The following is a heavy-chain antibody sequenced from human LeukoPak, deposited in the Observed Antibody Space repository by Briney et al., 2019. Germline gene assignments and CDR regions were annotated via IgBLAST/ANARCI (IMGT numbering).Heavy chain of an antibody. CDR1: GGSISSSNW. CDR3: ARVGAPNYYGSGSYYQNWFDP. V-gene: IGHV4-4*02. D-gene: IGHD3-10*01. Sequence: SETLSLTCAVSGGSISSSNWWSWVRQPPGKGLGWIGEIYHSGSTNYNPSLKSRVTISVDKSKNQFSLKLSSVTAADTAVYYCARVGAPNYYGSGSYYQNWFDPWGQGTLVTVSS. J-gene: IGHJ5*02. CDR2: IYHSGST.